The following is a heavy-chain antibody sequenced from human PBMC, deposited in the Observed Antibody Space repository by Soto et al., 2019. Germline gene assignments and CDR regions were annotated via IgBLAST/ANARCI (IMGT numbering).Heavy chain of an antibody. V-gene: IGHV4-59*04. Sequence: SETLSLTCTVSGGSICSYYWSWIRQPPGKGLEWIGSIYYSGSTYNNPSLRSRVSMSIDTSKDQFSLKLKSVTAADTALYFCARQRTSVVTQAYFDVWGPGSLVTVSS. J-gene: IGHJ4*02. CDR1: GGSICSYY. CDR3: ARQRTSVVTQAYFDV. CDR2: IYYSGST. D-gene: IGHD2-21*02.